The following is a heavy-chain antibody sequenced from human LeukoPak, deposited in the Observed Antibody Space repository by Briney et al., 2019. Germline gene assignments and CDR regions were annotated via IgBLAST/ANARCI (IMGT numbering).Heavy chain of an antibody. D-gene: IGHD3-9*01. J-gene: IGHJ3*02. CDR2: ISYDGSNK. Sequence: PGGSLRLSCAASGFTFSSYGMHWVRQAPGKGLEWVAVISYDGSNKYYADSVKGRFTISRDNSKNTLYLQMNSLRAEDTAVFYCAKADRTNYDFLTGHSSGYAFDIWGQGTMVTVSS. CDR1: GFTFSSYG. CDR3: AKADRTNYDFLTGHSSGYAFDI. V-gene: IGHV3-30*18.